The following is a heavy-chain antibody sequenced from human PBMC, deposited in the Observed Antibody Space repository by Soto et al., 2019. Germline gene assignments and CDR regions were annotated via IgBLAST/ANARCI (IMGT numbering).Heavy chain of an antibody. CDR3: ATSYFDFWSGSYLADFDD. V-gene: IGHV4-34*01. CDR1: GASFTGYY. J-gene: IGHJ4*02. Sequence: QVRLQQWGAGLLMPSETLSRTCAVYGASFTGYYWSWIRQAPGKGLGWIGEINHRGSTNYNPSLKSRVTISVDTSKKPFSLKLSSVTAADTAVYYCATSYFDFWSGSYLADFDDWSQGTLVTVSS. CDR2: INHRGST. D-gene: IGHD3-3*01.